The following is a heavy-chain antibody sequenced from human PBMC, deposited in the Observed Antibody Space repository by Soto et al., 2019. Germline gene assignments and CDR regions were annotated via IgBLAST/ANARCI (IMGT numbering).Heavy chain of an antibody. CDR2: IYYSGST. CDR1: GGSISSGGYY. D-gene: IGHD2-15*01. J-gene: IGHJ6*02. CDR3: AWDTRRYCSGGSCYYYYGMDV. V-gene: IGHV4-31*03. Sequence: SETLSLTCTVSGGSISSGGYYWSWIRQHPGKGLEWIGYIYYSGSTYYNPSLKSRVTISVDTSKNQFSLKLSSVTAAYTAVYYCAWDTRRYCSGGSCYYYYGMDVWGQGTTVTVSS.